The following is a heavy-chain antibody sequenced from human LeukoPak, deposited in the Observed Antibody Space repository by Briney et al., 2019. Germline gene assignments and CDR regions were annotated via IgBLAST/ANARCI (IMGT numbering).Heavy chain of an antibody. V-gene: IGHV5-51*01. D-gene: IGHD6-19*01. J-gene: IGHJ5*02. CDR3: ARDLVSSGWSSGFDP. CDR2: TYPRDSDT. Sequence: GESLKISCKGSGYNFPNYWIGWVRQAPGEGLECMGITYPRDSDTRYSPSFQGRVTISVDKSISTAYLQWSSLKASDTAMYYCARDLVSSGWSSGFDPWGQGTLVTVSS. CDR1: GYNFPNYW.